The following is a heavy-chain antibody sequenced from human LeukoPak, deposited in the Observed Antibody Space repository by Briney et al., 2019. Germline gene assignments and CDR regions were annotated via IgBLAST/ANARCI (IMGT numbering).Heavy chain of an antibody. D-gene: IGHD3-10*01. CDR2: MNPNSGNT. J-gene: IGHJ4*02. CDR3: ASGGYGSGSYYRY. Sequence: ASVKVSCKASGYTFTSYYMHWVRQATGQGLEWMGWMNPNSGNTGYAQKFQGRVTMTRNTSISTAYMELSSLRSEDTAVYYCASGGYGSGSYYRYWGQGTLVTVSS. CDR1: GYTFTSYY. V-gene: IGHV1-8*02.